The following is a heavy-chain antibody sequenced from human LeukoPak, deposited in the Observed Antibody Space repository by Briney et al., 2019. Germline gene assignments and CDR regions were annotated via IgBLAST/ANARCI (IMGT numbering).Heavy chain of an antibody. V-gene: IGHV1-8*03. J-gene: IGHJ4*02. D-gene: IGHD6-13*01. CDR3: ARKAYSSRGLDY. CDR2: MNPNSGNT. CDR1: GYTFTSYD. Sequence: ASVKVSCKASGYTFTSYDINWVRQATGQGLEWMGWMNPNSGNTGYAQKFQGRVTITRNTSISTAYMELSSLRSEDTAVYYCARKAYSSRGLDYWGQGTLVTVSS.